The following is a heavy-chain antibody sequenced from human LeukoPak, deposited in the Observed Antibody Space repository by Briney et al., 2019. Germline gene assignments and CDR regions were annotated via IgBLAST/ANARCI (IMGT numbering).Heavy chain of an antibody. J-gene: IGHJ4*02. CDR2: ISGSGGST. V-gene: IGHV3-23*01. Sequence: GGSLRLSCAASGFTFSSYAMSWVRQAPGKGLEWVSAISGSGGSTYYADSVKGRFTISRDNSKNTLYLQMNSLRAEDTAVYYCAKDLYDTATVALYADYWGQGTLVTVSS. D-gene: IGHD5-18*01. CDR3: AKDLYDTATVALYADY. CDR1: GFTFSSYA.